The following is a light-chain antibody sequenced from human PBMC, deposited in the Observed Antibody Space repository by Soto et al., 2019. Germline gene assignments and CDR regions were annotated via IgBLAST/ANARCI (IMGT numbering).Light chain of an antibody. CDR2: EVS. CDR1: SSDVGGYNY. Sequence: QSALTQPASVSGSPGQSITISSTGTSSDVGGYNYVSWYQQHPGKAPKLMIYEVSNRPSGVSNRFSGSKSGNTASLTISGLQAEDEADYYCGSYSRSSTLGVFGTGTQLTVL. J-gene: IGLJ1*01. CDR3: GSYSRSSTLGV. V-gene: IGLV2-14*01.